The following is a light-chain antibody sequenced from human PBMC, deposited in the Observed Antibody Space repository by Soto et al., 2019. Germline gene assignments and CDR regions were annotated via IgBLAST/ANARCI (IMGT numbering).Light chain of an antibody. CDR3: SSYTSSSTLV. Sequence: QSVLTQPASVSGSPGQSITISCTGTSSDVGGYNYVSWYQQHPGKAPKLMIYEVSHRPSEVSNRFSGSKSGNTASLTISGLQTEDEADYYCSSYTSSSTLVFGGGTKVTVL. CDR1: SSDVGGYNY. V-gene: IGLV2-14*01. CDR2: EVS. J-gene: IGLJ3*02.